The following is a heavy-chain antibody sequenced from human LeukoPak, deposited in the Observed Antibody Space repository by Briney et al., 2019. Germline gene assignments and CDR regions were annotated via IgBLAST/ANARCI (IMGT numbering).Heavy chain of an antibody. CDR2: IYHSGST. D-gene: IGHD6-19*01. CDR1: GYSISSGYY. J-gene: IGHJ5*02. CDR3: ARDDLYSSGWSPTFDP. V-gene: IGHV4-38-2*02. Sequence: PSETLSLTCTVSGYSISSGYYWGWIRQPPAKGLVWIGSIYHSGSTYYNPSLKSRVTISVDTSKNQFSLKLSSVTAADTAVYYCARDDLYSSGWSPTFDPWGQGTLVTVSS.